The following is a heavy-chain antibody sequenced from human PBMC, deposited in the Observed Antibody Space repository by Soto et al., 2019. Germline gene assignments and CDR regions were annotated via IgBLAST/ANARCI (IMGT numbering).Heavy chain of an antibody. Sequence: PSETLSLTCTVSGGSIGTSGYYWGWIRQPPGKGLEWIGNIHFGGGTYYNPSLKSRVTISIDTSKNHFSLKLSSVTAADTAIYYCARALKYCNGASCYPDHFDYWGQGTLVTVSS. CDR2: IHFGGGT. J-gene: IGHJ4*02. CDR3: ARALKYCNGASCYPDHFDY. V-gene: IGHV4-39*02. D-gene: IGHD2-15*01. CDR1: GGSIGTSGYY.